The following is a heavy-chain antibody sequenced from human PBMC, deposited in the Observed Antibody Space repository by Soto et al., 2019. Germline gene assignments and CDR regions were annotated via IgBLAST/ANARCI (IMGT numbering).Heavy chain of an antibody. CDR1: GFTFSIYS. D-gene: IGHD2-15*01. CDR2: TSDSSHYI. V-gene: IGHV3-21*01. Sequence: EVQLVESGGGLVKPGGSLRLSCAASGFTFSIYSMNWLRQAPGKGLEWVASTSDSSHYIYYADSVKGRFTVSRDNAKRTLYLQMDSLRAEDTAVYYCARVRSGGRGYFDYWGQGTLVTVSS. CDR3: ARVRSGGRGYFDY. J-gene: IGHJ4*02.